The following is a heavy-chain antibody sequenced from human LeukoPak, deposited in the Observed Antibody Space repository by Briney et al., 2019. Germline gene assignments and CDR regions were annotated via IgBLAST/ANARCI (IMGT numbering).Heavy chain of an antibody. CDR1: GGSFSSYY. Sequence: SETLSLTCTVSGGSFSSYYWSWIRQPPGKGLEWIGSIYSSGSTNYNPSLKSRVTISVETSKNQFSLKLSSVTAADTAVYYCARGLQNRSSGIRFDVFQIWGQGTMVIVSS. V-gene: IGHV4-59*01. J-gene: IGHJ3*02. D-gene: IGHD6-6*01. CDR2: IYSSGST. CDR3: ARGLQNRSSGIRFDVFQI.